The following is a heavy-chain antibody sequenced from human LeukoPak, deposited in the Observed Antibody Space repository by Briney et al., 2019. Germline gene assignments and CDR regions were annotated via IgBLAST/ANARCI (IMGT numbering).Heavy chain of an antibody. CDR1: GFTFSSYS. Sequence: PGGSLRLSCAASGFTFSSYSMNWVRQAPGKGLEWVSSISSSSSYIYYADSVKGRFTISRDSAKNSLYLQMNSLRAEDTAVYYCARDPYDILTGYYSYWGQGTLVTVSS. D-gene: IGHD3-9*01. CDR3: ARDPYDILTGYYSY. V-gene: IGHV3-21*01. CDR2: ISSSSSYI. J-gene: IGHJ4*02.